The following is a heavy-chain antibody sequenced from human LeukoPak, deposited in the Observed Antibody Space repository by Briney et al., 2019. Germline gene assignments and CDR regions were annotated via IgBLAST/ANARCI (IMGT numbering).Heavy chain of an antibody. J-gene: IGHJ4*02. CDR2: IYYSGST. CDR3: ARARIAVAGHDY. D-gene: IGHD6-19*01. CDR1: GGSISSGDYY. Sequence: SETLSLTCTVSGGSISSGDYYWSWIRQPPGKGLEWIGYIYYSGSTYYNPSLKSRVTISVDTSKNQFSLKLSSVTAADTAVYYCARARIAVAGHDYWGQGTLVTVSS. V-gene: IGHV4-30-4*08.